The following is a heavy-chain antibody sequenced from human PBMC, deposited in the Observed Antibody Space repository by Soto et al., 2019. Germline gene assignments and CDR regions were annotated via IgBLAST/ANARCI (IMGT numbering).Heavy chain of an antibody. D-gene: IGHD2-15*01. CDR1: GGSISSSSYY. CDR2: IYYSGST. J-gene: IGHJ3*02. Sequence: SETLSLTCTVSGGSISSSSYYWGWIRQPPGKGLEWIGSIYYSGSTYYNPSLKSRVPISVDTSKNQFSLKLSSVTAADTAVYYCAKLTKDIVVVVAAPYGAFDIWGQGTMVTVSS. CDR3: AKLTKDIVVVVAAPYGAFDI. V-gene: IGHV4-39*01.